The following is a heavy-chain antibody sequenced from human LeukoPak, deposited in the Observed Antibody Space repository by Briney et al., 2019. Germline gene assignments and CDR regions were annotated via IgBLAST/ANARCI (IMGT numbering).Heavy chain of an antibody. CDR2: INPNSGGT. Sequence: GASVKVSCKASGYTFTGYYMHWVRQAPGQGLAWMGWINPNSGGTNYAQKFQGRVTMTRDTSISTAYMELSRLRSDDTAVYYCVTGNQLPLDYYYYMDVWGKGTTVTVSS. D-gene: IGHD2-2*01. CDR1: GYTFTGYY. CDR3: VTGNQLPLDYYYYMDV. J-gene: IGHJ6*03. V-gene: IGHV1-2*02.